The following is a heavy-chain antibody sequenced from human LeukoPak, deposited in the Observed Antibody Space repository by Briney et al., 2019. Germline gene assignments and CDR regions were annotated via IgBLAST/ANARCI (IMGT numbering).Heavy chain of an antibody. D-gene: IGHD2-21*02. Sequence: GESLKISCKGSGYSFTNYWIGWVRQMPGKGLEWMGIIYPDDSDTKYSPSFQGQVTISADKSISTAYLQWSSLKASDTAMYYCARRAYCGGDCYYSHWGQGTLVTVSS. J-gene: IGHJ4*02. CDR3: ARRAYCGGDCYYSH. V-gene: IGHV5-51*01. CDR1: GYSFTNYW. CDR2: IYPDDSDT.